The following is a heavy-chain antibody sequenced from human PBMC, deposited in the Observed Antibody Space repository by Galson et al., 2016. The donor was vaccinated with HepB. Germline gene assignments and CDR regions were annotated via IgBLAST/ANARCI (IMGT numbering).Heavy chain of an antibody. CDR1: RYTFTTYW. V-gene: IGHV1-46*01. J-gene: IGHJ4*02. D-gene: IGHD4-17*01. Sequence: SVKVSCKASRYTFTTYWMHWVRQAPGQGLEWVGVINPSGGGTSYAQKFQGRVSMTSDTSTSTVYRQLISLRSEDTAVYYCARPFYGEYYYFDYWGQGTLVIVSS. CDR3: ARPFYGEYYYFDY. CDR2: INPSGGGT.